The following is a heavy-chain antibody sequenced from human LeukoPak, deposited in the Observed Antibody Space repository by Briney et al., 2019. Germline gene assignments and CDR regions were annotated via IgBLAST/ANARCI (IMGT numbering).Heavy chain of an antibody. D-gene: IGHD1-26*01. V-gene: IGHV4-39*07. CDR2: IYFTGIT. CDR1: GGSIGTSTYY. J-gene: IGHJ3*02. Sequence: SETLSLTCTVSGGSIGTSTYYWGWIRQPRGKGLEWIGSIYFTGITYYNPSLKSRVTMSLDASKNQFSMKLSPVTAADTAVYYCARDGARPGIVGATYAFDIWGQGTMVTVSS. CDR3: ARDGARPGIVGATYAFDI.